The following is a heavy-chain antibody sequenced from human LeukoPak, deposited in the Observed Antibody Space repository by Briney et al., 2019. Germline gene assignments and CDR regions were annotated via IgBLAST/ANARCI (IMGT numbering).Heavy chain of an antibody. J-gene: IGHJ4*02. D-gene: IGHD3-16*01. CDR2: ISGSGGST. Sequence: PGGSLRPSCAASGFTFSSYAMSWVRQAPGKGLEWVSAISGSGGSTYYADSVKGRFTISRDNSKNTLYLQMNSLRAEDTAVYYCAANYDYVWGSLDYWGQGTLVTVSS. CDR1: GFTFSSYA. V-gene: IGHV3-23*01. CDR3: AANYDYVWGSLDY.